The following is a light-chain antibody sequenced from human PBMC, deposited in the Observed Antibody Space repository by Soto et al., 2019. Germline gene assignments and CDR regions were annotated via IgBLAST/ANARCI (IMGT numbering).Light chain of an antibody. CDR1: QSVHNW. Sequence: DIQMTQSPSTLSAFVGDRVTITCRASQSVHNWLAWYQQKPGQAPKLLMHDASILESGVPSRFSGSRSGREFTLTISSLQPDDSATYYCQQYNTYWTFGQGTMVEIK. V-gene: IGKV1-5*01. CDR3: QQYNTYWT. J-gene: IGKJ1*01. CDR2: DAS.